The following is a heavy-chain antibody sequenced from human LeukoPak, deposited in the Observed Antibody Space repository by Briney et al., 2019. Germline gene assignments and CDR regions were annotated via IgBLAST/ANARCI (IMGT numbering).Heavy chain of an antibody. Sequence: GRSLRLSCAASGFTFRSYAMHWVRQAPGKGLEWMAIISYDGSNKYYADSVKGRFTISRDNSKNTLYLQMNSLRPEDTAVYYCAREAVGQIFFDYWGQGTLVTVSP. CDR2: ISYDGSNK. D-gene: IGHD4-23*01. CDR1: GFTFRSYA. V-gene: IGHV3-30-3*01. J-gene: IGHJ4*02. CDR3: AREAVGQIFFDY.